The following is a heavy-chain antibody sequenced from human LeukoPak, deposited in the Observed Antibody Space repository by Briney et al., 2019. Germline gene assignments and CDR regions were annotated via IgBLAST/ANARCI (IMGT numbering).Heavy chain of an antibody. CDR2: IKSKTEGGTA. CDR1: GFSFSSVY. J-gene: IGHJ4*02. Sequence: GGSLRLSCAASGFSFSSVYMSWVRQAPGKGLEWVGRIKSKTEGGTADYAAPVKGRFSISRDDSINTVYLEMNSLKTEDTAVYYCTTYRSYSDYWGQGALVTVSS. CDR3: TTYRSYSDY. D-gene: IGHD1-14*01. V-gene: IGHV3-15*01.